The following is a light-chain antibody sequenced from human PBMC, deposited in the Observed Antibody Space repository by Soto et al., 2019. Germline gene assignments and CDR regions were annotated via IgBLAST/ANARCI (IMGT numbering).Light chain of an antibody. Sequence: EIELAKYTGTVPLCPGESRSLSCPASQSVSNDYLAWYQQKPGQSPRLLIYGASNGATGIPDRFCGSASGTEFTLLVSSLETDDLAVYFDQQHGSPLRGAVGEGTRLDIK. CDR1: QSVSNDY. CDR2: GAS. CDR3: QQHGSPLRGA. J-gene: IGKJ5*01. V-gene: IGKV3-20*01.